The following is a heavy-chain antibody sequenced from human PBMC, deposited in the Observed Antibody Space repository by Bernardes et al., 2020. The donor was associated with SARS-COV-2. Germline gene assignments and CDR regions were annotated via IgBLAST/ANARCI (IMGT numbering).Heavy chain of an antibody. D-gene: IGHD2-15*01. J-gene: IGHJ6*02. CDR1: GGTFSSYA. CDR2: IIPIFGTA. CDR3: ARDGIVVVAAIPGVYGMDV. V-gene: IGHV1-69*15. Sequence: VEVGCKASGGTFSSYAISWVRQAPGQGLEWMGRIIPIFGTANYAQKFQGRVTITADESTSTAYMELSSLRSEDTAVYYCARDGIVVVAAIPGVYGMDVWGQGTTVTVSS.